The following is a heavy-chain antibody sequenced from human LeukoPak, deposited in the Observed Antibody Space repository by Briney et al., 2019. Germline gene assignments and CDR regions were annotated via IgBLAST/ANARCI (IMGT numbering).Heavy chain of an antibody. J-gene: IGHJ4*02. CDR3: AKVRWGSDNALDS. Sequence: GGSLRLSSAASGFTFSSYAMHWVRQAPGKGLEWVAVISYDGSNKYYADSVKGRFTISRDNSKNTLYLQMNSLRAEDTAVYYCAKVRWGSDNALDSWGQGTLVTGSS. CDR1: GFTFSSYA. D-gene: IGHD3-16*01. CDR2: ISYDGSNK. V-gene: IGHV3-30*04.